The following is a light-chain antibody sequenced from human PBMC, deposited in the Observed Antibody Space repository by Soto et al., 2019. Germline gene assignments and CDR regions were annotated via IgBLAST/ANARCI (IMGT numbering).Light chain of an antibody. CDR3: HQSSITPYT. V-gene: IGKV1-39*01. CDR1: QSISSY. J-gene: IGKJ2*01. Sequence: DIQMTQSPSSLSASVGDRVTITCRSSQSISSYLNWYQQKPGKAPKLLIYAASSLQSGVPSRCSGSGSGTAFTLPSRSLQPDDFATYYCHQSSITPYTFGQGTPLEIQ. CDR2: AAS.